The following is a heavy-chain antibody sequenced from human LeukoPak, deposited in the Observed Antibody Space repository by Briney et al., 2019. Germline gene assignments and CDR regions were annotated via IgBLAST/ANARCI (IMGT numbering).Heavy chain of an antibody. CDR1: GFTFSSYS. V-gene: IGHV3-21*01. CDR2: ISSSRSYI. CDR3: ARFIAAPYYFDY. D-gene: IGHD6-13*01. J-gene: IGHJ4*02. Sequence: PGGSLRLSCAASGFTFSSYSMNWVRQAPGKGLEWGSFISSSRSYIYYADSVKGRFTISRDNAKNSLYLQMNSLRAEDTAVYYCARFIAAPYYFDYWGRGTLVTVSS.